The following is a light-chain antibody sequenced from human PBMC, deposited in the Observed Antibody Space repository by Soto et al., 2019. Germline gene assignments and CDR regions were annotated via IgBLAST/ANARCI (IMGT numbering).Light chain of an antibody. Sequence: QSALTQPPSASGSPGQSVTISCTGASSDIGDWNYVSWYQQHPGKAPKLIIYEVTKRPSGVPDRFSGSKSGNTASLTVSGLQAEDEADYYCSSYAGNRKLVFGGGTKVTVL. J-gene: IGLJ2*01. CDR1: SSDIGDWNY. V-gene: IGLV2-8*01. CDR2: EVT. CDR3: SSYAGNRKLV.